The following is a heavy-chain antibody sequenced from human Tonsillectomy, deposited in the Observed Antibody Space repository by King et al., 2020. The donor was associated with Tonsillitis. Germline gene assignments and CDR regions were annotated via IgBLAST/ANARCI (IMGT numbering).Heavy chain of an antibody. V-gene: IGHV1-2*02. CDR1: GYSCTGYY. Sequence: GAGGGGRGAAVKVSCKASGYSCTGYYVHWGRQAPGQGREWMGGSNPNSGGTNSAQKFQGRITMTRDTSISTSYMERTRLTSDDPAVFYCARVVSYESRRYYGYWRQGTLVTVSS. J-gene: IGHJ4*02. D-gene: IGHD3-22*01. CDR2: SNPNSGGT. CDR3: ARVVSYESRRYYGY.